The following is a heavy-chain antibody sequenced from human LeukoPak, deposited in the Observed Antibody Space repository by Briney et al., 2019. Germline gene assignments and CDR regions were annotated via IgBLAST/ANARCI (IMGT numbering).Heavy chain of an antibody. CDR1: GFTFSSYS. D-gene: IGHD3-10*01. V-gene: IGHV3-21*01. J-gene: IGHJ5*02. CDR2: ISSSSSYI. CDR3: ARDLATMVRGKDWFDP. Sequence: PGGSLRLSCAASGFTFSSYSMNWVRQAPGKGLEWVSSISSSSSYIYYADSVKGRFTISRDNAKNSLYLQMNSLRAEDTAVYYCARDLATMVRGKDWFDPWGQGTLVTVSS.